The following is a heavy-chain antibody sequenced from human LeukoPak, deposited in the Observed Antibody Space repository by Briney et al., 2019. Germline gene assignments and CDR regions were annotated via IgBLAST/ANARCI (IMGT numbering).Heavy chain of an antibody. V-gene: IGHV1-46*01. Sequence: GASVKVSCKASGYTFTSYYMHWVRQAPGQGLEWMGIINPSGGSTSYAQKFQGRVTMTRDMSTSTVYMELSSLRSEDTAVYYCAREYGGGVVAAWGQGTLVTVSS. CDR2: INPSGGST. J-gene: IGHJ5*02. D-gene: IGHD2-15*01. CDR3: AREYGGGVVAA. CDR1: GYTFTSYY.